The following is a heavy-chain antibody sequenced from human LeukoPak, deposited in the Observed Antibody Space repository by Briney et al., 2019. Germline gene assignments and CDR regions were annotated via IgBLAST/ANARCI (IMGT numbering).Heavy chain of an antibody. CDR3: ARRYCSGGSCYSAYAFDI. CDR2: IYPSDSYS. CDR1: GYSFTSYW. V-gene: IGHV5-10-1*01. J-gene: IGHJ3*02. Sequence: GESLKISCKGSGYSFTSYWISWVRKMPGKGLEWMGRIYPSDSYSNYSASVQGHVAISADKSISTAYLQWSSLKASDTAMYYCARRYCSGGSCYSAYAFDIWGQGTMVTVSS. D-gene: IGHD2-15*01.